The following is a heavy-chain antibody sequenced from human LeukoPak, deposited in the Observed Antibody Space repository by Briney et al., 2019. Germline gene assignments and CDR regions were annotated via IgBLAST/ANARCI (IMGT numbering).Heavy chain of an antibody. Sequence: GESLQISSKGSGYNFTNYWIGWVRPVPGKGLEYMGIIFLDDSDTRYSPSFQGRVTISADKSISTAYLQWSSLKASDTAIYYCARTDYEILTGYYPLDYWGQGTLVTVSS. V-gene: IGHV5-51*01. CDR3: ARTDYEILTGYYPLDY. J-gene: IGHJ4*02. CDR2: IFLDDSDT. CDR1: GYNFTNYW. D-gene: IGHD3-9*01.